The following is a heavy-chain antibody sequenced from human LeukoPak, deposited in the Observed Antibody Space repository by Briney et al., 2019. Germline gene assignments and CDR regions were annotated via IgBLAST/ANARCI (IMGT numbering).Heavy chain of an antibody. Sequence: GGSLRLSCAASGFTFSSYWMSWVRLAPGKGLEWVANIKQDGSEKYYVDSVRGRFTISRDNAKNSLYLQMSSLRAEDTAVYYCARDRGAGDYWGQGSLVTVSS. V-gene: IGHV3-7*01. CDR1: GFTFSSYW. CDR2: IKQDGSEK. CDR3: ARDRGAGDY. J-gene: IGHJ4*02. D-gene: IGHD4/OR15-4a*01.